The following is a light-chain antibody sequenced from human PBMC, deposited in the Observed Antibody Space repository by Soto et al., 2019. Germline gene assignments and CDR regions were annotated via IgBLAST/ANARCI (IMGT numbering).Light chain of an antibody. V-gene: IGKV3-15*01. J-gene: IGKJ2*01. CDR3: QHRSNWPPYT. CDR2: AAS. CDR1: QSVTRN. Sequence: EIVMTQSPATLSVSPGERVTLSCRASQSVTRNLAWYQHTPGQSPRLLISAASSGATGLPSRFSGSGSGTDFTLTISSLQSEDAAVYYCQHRSNWPPYTFGQGTRVDIK.